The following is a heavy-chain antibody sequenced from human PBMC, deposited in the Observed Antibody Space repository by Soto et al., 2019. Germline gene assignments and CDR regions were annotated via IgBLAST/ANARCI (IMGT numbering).Heavy chain of an antibody. CDR3: AHSGRYGDTWSSNWFGP. J-gene: IGHJ5*02. CDR2: VYWDDDK. V-gene: IGHV2-5*02. CDR1: GFSINSNGAA. D-gene: IGHD5-18*01. Sequence: QITLKESGPTLVRPTQTLTLTCTFSGFSINSNGAAVGWIRQPPGQALEWLALVYWDDDKRYSPSLKSRLTITKGTSKNQVVLIMTNMDPADTATYYCAHSGRYGDTWSSNWFGPWGQGTLVTVSS.